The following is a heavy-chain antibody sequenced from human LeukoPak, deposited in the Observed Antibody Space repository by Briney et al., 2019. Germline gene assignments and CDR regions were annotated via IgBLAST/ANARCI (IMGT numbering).Heavy chain of an antibody. J-gene: IGHJ4*02. D-gene: IGHD3-10*01. CDR1: GGSFSGYY. CDR3: ARGLYYYGSGSYRKPDFDY. CDR2: INHSGST. V-gene: IGHV4-34*01. Sequence: SETLSLTCAVYGGSFSGYYWSWIRQPPGKGLEWIGEINHSGSTNYNPSLNSRVTISVDTSKNQFSLKLSSVTAADTAVYYCARGLYYYGSGSYRKPDFDYWGQGTLVTVSS.